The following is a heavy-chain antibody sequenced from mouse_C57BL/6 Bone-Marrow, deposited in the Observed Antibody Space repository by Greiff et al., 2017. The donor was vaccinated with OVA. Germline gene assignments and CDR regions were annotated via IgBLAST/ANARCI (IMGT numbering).Heavy chain of an antibody. CDR1: GFTFSSYA. Sequence: DVQLVESGGGLVKPGGSLKLSCAASGFTFSSYAMSWVRQTPEKRLEWVATISDGGSYTYYPDNVKGRFTISRDNAKNNLYLQMSHLKSEDTAMYYCARGGTGLAFAYWGQGTLVTVSA. CDR2: ISDGGSYT. D-gene: IGHD4-1*01. J-gene: IGHJ3*01. CDR3: ARGGTGLAFAY. V-gene: IGHV5-4*01.